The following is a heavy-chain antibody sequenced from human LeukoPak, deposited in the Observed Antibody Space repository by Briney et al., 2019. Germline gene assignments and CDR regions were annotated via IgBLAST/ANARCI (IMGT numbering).Heavy chain of an antibody. V-gene: IGHV4-4*02. J-gene: IGHJ4*02. Sequence: SGTLSLTCAVSGASITSSNWWSWVRQPPGKGLEWIGQIYHSGSTNYNPSLKSRVTISVDKSKNQFSLKLSSVTAADTAVYYCARASSGSLFDYWGQGTLVTVSS. CDR3: ARASSGSLFDY. D-gene: IGHD3-10*01. CDR2: IYHSGST. CDR1: GASITSSNW.